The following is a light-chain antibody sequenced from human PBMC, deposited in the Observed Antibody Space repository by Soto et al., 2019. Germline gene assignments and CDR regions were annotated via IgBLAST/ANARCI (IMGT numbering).Light chain of an antibody. J-gene: IGKJ4*01. CDR2: GAS. CDR1: QSVSSSF. Sequence: EIVLTQSPGTLSLSPGERATLSCRASQSVSSSFLAWYQQKPGQAPRLLIYGASSRATGFPDRFSGSGSGTDFLLTISRLEPEDVAVYYCQQYGSSPLTFGGGTKVEIK. CDR3: QQYGSSPLT. V-gene: IGKV3-20*01.